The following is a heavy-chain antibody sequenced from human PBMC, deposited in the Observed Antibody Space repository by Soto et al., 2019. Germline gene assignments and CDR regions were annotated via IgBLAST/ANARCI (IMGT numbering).Heavy chain of an antibody. J-gene: IGHJ4*02. CDR1: GYTFTSYG. CDR2: ISAYNGKT. D-gene: IGHD2-21*01. Sequence: VKVSCKASGYTFTSYGISWVRQAPGQGLERMGWISAYNGKTNYAQKFQGRVTMTRDTSISTAYMELRRLRSVDTAVYYCAREGLASQFDYWGQGTLVTVSS. V-gene: IGHV1-18*01. CDR3: AREGLASQFDY.